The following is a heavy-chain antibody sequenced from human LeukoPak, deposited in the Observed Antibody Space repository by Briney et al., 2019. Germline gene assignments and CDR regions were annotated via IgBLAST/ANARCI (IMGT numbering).Heavy chain of an antibody. Sequence: SGGSLRLSCTASGFTFSYAWMNWVRQAPGKGLEWVGRIKSKSDGGTIDYAAPVKGRFTISRDDSKNTLYLQIHSLKTEDTAVYYCTTDGLYSIDNWGQGTLVTVSS. V-gene: IGHV3-15*01. J-gene: IGHJ4*02. CDR2: IKSKSDGGTI. CDR1: GFTFSYAW. D-gene: IGHD2-15*01. CDR3: TTDGLYSIDN.